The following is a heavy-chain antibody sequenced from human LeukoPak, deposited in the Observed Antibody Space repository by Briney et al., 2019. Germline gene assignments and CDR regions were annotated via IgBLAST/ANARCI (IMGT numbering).Heavy chain of an antibody. D-gene: IGHD6-19*01. CDR1: GYTFTSYG. J-gene: IGHJ5*02. Sequence: ASVKVSCKASGYTFTSYGISWVRQAPGQGLEWMGWISAYNGNTNYAQKLQGRVTMTTDTSTSTAYMELRSLRSDDTAVYYCARGLGSGWFNGWFDPWGRGTLVTVSS. V-gene: IGHV1-18*01. CDR2: ISAYNGNT. CDR3: ARGLGSGWFNGWFDP.